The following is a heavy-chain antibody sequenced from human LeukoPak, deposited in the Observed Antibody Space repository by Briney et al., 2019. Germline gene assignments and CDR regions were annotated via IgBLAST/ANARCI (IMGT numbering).Heavy chain of an antibody. CDR3: ANYGSGIYYYYYMDV. CDR2: IRYDGSNK. D-gene: IGHD3-10*01. J-gene: IGHJ6*03. Sequence: GGSLRLSCAASGFTFSSYGMHWVRQAPGKGLEWVAFIRYDGSNKYYADSVKGRFTISRDNSKNTLYLQMNSLRAEDTAVYYCANYGSGIYYYYYMDVWGKGTTVTVSS. V-gene: IGHV3-30*02. CDR1: GFTFSSYG.